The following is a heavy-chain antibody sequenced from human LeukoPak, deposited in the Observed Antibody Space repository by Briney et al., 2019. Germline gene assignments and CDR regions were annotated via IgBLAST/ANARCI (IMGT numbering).Heavy chain of an antibody. Sequence: PCGSLRLSCAATGLASGGYAVHWAGEAPGKGMKWVSGISWNSGSIGYADSVKGRFTISRDNAKNSLYLQMNSLRAEDTALYYCAKDMGRYSSGWPGGMDVWGQGTTVTVSS. CDR1: GLASGGYA. J-gene: IGHJ6*02. CDR3: AKDMGRYSSGWPGGMDV. V-gene: IGHV3-9*02. D-gene: IGHD6-19*01. CDR2: ISWNSGSI.